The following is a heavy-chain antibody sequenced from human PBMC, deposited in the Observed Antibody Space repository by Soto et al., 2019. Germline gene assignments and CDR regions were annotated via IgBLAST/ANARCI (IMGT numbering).Heavy chain of an antibody. CDR2: ITNTGGTI. J-gene: IGHJ6*01. D-gene: IGHD2-15*01. Sequence: EVQVVESGGGLVQPGGSLRLSCEGSGFTFSTYNMDWVRQAPGKGLECVSYITNTGGTIYYADSVRGRFNISRDNAKNTLFLQMNSLRDDDTAVYYCARDGNRGFVIDVWGQGNTVTVSS. V-gene: IGHV3-48*02. CDR1: GFTFSTYN. CDR3: ARDGNRGFVIDV.